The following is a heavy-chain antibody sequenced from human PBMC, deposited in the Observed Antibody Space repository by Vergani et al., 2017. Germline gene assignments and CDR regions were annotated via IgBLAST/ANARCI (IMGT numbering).Heavy chain of an antibody. Sequence: QVQLVQSGAEVKKPGASVKVSCKASGYTFTSYDINWVRQATGQGLEWMGWMNPHSGNTDYAHKFQGRVTMTRNTSISTAYMELSSLRSEDTAVYYCARGSGYCTSTSCSKTFDYWGQGTLVTVSS. CDR3: ARGSGYCTSTSCSKTFDY. V-gene: IGHV1-8*01. J-gene: IGHJ4*02. D-gene: IGHD2-2*01. CDR1: GYTFTSYD. CDR2: MNPHSGNT.